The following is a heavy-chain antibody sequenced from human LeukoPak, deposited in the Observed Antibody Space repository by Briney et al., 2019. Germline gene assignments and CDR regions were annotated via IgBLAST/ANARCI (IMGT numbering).Heavy chain of an antibody. CDR1: GGSISSGSYY. Sequence: PSHTLSLTCTVSGGSISSGSYYWSWIGPPPGKGLEWMGRLYTKGSTNYNPTLKSRVTIAVDTSKNEFSLKLSSVAAADTAVYYCARLCIAAAGTYCYYMDVWGKGTTVTVSS. J-gene: IGHJ6*03. CDR3: ARLCIAAAGTYCYYMDV. CDR2: LYTKGST. D-gene: IGHD6-13*01. V-gene: IGHV4-61*02.